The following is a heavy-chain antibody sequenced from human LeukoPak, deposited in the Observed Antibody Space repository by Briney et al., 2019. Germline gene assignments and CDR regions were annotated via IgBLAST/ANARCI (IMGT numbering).Heavy chain of an antibody. CDR1: GGSISSGDYY. V-gene: IGHV4-30-4*01. D-gene: IGHD5-18*01. CDR3: ARDSGSDTAVNFDY. CDR2: IYYGGST. Sequence: PSQTLSLTCTVSGGSISSGDYYWSWIRQPPGKGLEWIGYIYYGGSTYYNPSLKSRVTISVDTSKNQFSLKLSSVTAADTAVYYCARDSGSDTAVNFDYWGQGTLVTVSS. J-gene: IGHJ4*02.